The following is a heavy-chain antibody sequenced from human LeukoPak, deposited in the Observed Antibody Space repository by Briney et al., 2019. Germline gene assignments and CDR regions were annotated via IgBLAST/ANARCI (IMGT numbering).Heavy chain of an antibody. CDR1: GYTFTSYG. V-gene: IGHV1-2*02. CDR2: INADSGGT. Sequence: RASVKVSCKASGYTFTSYGISWVRQAPGRGLEWMGWINADSGGTNYAQRFQGRVTMTRDTSISTAYMELNTLRSDDTAVYYCASGPAGTFASDYWGQGTLVTVSS. CDR3: ASGPAGTFASDY. J-gene: IGHJ4*02. D-gene: IGHD6-13*01.